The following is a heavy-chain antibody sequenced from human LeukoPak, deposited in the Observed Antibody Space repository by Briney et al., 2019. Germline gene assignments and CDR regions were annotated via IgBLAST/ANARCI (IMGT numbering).Heavy chain of an antibody. Sequence: GGSLRLSCAASGFTFSSYSMNWVRQAPGKGLEWVSYISSSSSTIYYADSVKGRFTISRDNAKNSLYLQMNSLRAEDTAVYYCARGSSSGWYLDAFDIWGQGTMVTVSS. CDR2: ISSSSSTI. CDR1: GFTFSSYS. J-gene: IGHJ3*02. CDR3: ARGSSSGWYLDAFDI. V-gene: IGHV3-48*04. D-gene: IGHD6-19*01.